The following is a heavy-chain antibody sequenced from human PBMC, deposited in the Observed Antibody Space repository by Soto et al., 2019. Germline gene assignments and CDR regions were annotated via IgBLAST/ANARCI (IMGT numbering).Heavy chain of an antibody. Sequence: QVQLQESGPGLVKPSETLSLTCTVSGGSISSYYWSWIRQPPGKGLEWIGYIYYSGSTNYNPSLKSRATISVPTSKNQFSLKLSSVTAADTAVYYCARRYGDCFDYWGQGTLVTLSS. CDR3: ARRYGDCFDY. V-gene: IGHV4-59*08. D-gene: IGHD4-17*01. J-gene: IGHJ4*02. CDR2: IYYSGST. CDR1: GGSISSYY.